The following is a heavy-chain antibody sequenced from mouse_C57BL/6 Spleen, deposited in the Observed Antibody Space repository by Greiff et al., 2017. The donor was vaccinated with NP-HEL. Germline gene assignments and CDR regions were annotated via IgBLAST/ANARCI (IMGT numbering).Heavy chain of an antibody. CDR2: ISSGGSYT. CDR1: GFTFSSYG. J-gene: IGHJ2*01. V-gene: IGHV5-6*02. D-gene: IGHD2-14*01. CDR3: ARGGIGENYFDD. Sequence: EVKLVESGGDLVKPGGSLKLSCAASGFTFSSYGMSWVRQTPDKRLEWVATISSGGSYTYYPDSVKGRCTISRDNAKNTLYLQMSSLKSEDTAMYYCARGGIGENYFDDWGQGTTLTVSS.